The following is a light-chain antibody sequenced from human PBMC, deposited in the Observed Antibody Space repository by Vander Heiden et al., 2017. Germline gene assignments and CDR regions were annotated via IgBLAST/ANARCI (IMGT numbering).Light chain of an antibody. J-gene: IGKJ3*01. Sequence: DIQMTQAPSSLSASVGDRVTITCRASQSISSYLNWYQQKPGKAPKLLIYAASNLQSGVPSRFSGSGSGTDFTLTISSLQPEDFATYYCQQSYSSPIFTFGPGTKVDIK. CDR2: AAS. CDR1: QSISSY. V-gene: IGKV1-39*01. CDR3: QQSYSSPIFT.